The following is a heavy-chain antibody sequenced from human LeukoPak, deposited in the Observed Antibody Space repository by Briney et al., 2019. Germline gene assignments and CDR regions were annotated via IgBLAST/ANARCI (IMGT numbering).Heavy chain of an antibody. CDR3: ARDRGYSSSWWGYDY. CDR2: INPNSGGT. V-gene: IGHV1-2*02. Sequence: GASVKVSCKASGYTFTGYYMHWVRQAPGQGLEWMGWINPNSGGTNYAQKFQGRVTMTRDTSISTAYMELSRLRSDDTAVYYCARDRGYSSSWWGYDYWGQGTLVTVSS. D-gene: IGHD6-13*01. J-gene: IGHJ4*02. CDR1: GYTFTGYY.